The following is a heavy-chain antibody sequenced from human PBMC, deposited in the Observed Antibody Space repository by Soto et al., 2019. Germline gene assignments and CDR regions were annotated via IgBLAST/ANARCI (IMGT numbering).Heavy chain of an antibody. J-gene: IGHJ4*02. CDR2: IIPIFGTA. CDR1: GGTLTSSA. Sequence: ASGKLSSKASGGTLTSSAISWVRQAPGRGLERMGGIIPIFGTANYAQKFQGRVTITADESTSTAYMELSSLRSEDTAVYYCASDGTINGPNGPSIAVAAIPFDYWGQETLVTVSS. V-gene: IGHV1-69*13. D-gene: IGHD6-19*01. CDR3: ASDGTINGPNGPSIAVAAIPFDY.